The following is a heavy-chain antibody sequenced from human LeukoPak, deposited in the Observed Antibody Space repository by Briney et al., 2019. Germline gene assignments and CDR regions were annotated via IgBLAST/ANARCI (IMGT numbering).Heavy chain of an antibody. CDR3: ARDHYYDSSGYSYYFDY. CDR2: IIPIFGTA. D-gene: IGHD3-22*01. V-gene: IGHV1-69*13. Sequence: GASVKVSCKASGYTFTGYYMHWARQAPGQGLEWMGGIIPIFGTANYAQKFQGRVTITADESTSTAYMELSSLRSEDTAVYYCARDHYYDSSGYSYYFDYWGQGTLVTVSS. J-gene: IGHJ4*02. CDR1: GYTFTGYY.